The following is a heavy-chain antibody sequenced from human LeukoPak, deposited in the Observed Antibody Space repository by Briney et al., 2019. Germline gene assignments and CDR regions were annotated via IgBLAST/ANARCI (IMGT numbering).Heavy chain of an antibody. CDR3: ARDASPFDY. CDR2: INPNSGGT. J-gene: IGHJ4*02. V-gene: IGHV1-2*02. CDR1: GYTFIGYY. Sequence: GASVKVSCKTSGYTFIGYYIHWVRQAPGQGLEWMGWINPNSGGTNYAQRFQGRVTMTRGTSISTAYMELSGLRSDDTAVYYCARDASPFDYWGQGTLVTVSS.